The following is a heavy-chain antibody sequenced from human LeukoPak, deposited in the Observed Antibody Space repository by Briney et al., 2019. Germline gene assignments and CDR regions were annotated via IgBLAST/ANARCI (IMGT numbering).Heavy chain of an antibody. J-gene: IGHJ4*02. Sequence: GGSLRLSCAASGFTFSSYGMNWVRQAPGKGLEWVSYMSSGGSTIYYADSVKGRFTISRDNAKNSLYLQMNSLRAEDTAVYYCAGDGLAGIWGYWGQGTLVTVSS. CDR2: MSSGGSTI. CDR3: AGDGLAGIWGY. CDR1: GFTFSSYG. D-gene: IGHD6-19*01. V-gene: IGHV3-48*03.